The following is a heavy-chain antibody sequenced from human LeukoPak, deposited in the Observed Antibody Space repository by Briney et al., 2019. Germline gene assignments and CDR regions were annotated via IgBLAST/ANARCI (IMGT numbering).Heavy chain of an antibody. J-gene: IGHJ3*02. Sequence: GGSLRLSCAASGFTFSSYWMHWVRQAPGKGLVWVSRINSDGSSTSYADSVKGRFTISRDNAKNTLYLQMNSLRAEDTAVYYCAKAKEDYSSGWYMGGAFDIWGQGTMVTVSS. V-gene: IGHV3-74*01. D-gene: IGHD6-19*01. CDR3: AKAKEDYSSGWYMGGAFDI. CDR1: GFTFSSYW. CDR2: INSDGSST.